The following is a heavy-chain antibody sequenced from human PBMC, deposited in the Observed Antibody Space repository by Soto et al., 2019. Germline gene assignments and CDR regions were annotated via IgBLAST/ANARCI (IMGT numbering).Heavy chain of an antibody. CDR3: ARELDTTIFGVVYYYYGMDV. CDR1: GYTFTGYY. V-gene: IGHV1-2*04. D-gene: IGHD3-3*01. Sequence: ASVKVSCKASGYTFTGYYMHWVRQAPGQGLEWMGWINPNSGGTNYAQKLQGWVTMTRDTSISTAYMELSRLRSDDTAVYYCARELDTTIFGVVYYYYGMDVWGQGTTVTVSS. J-gene: IGHJ6*02. CDR2: INPNSGGT.